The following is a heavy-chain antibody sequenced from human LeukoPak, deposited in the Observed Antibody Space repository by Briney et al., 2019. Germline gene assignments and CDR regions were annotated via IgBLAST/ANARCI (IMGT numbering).Heavy chain of an antibody. Sequence: PGGSLRLSCAASGFTVSSNYMSWVRQAPGKGLEWVSVIYSGGSTYYADSVKGRFTISRDNSKNTLYLQMGSLRAEDMAVYYCARNRYELGLDYWGQGTLVTVSS. CDR1: GFTVSSNY. V-gene: IGHV3-53*05. CDR3: ARNRYELGLDY. J-gene: IGHJ4*02. D-gene: IGHD1-26*01. CDR2: IYSGGST.